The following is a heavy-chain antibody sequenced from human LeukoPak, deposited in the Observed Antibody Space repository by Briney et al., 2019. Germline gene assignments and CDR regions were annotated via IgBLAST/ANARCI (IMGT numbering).Heavy chain of an antibody. Sequence: ASVKVSCKASGYTFTSYYMHWVRQAPGQGLEWMGIINPSGGGTNYAQKFQGRVTMTRDTSISTAYMELSRLRSDDTAVYYCARIGYSSDDAFDIWGQGTMVTVSS. CDR1: GYTFTSYY. CDR3: ARIGYSSDDAFDI. D-gene: IGHD6-19*01. CDR2: INPSGGGT. J-gene: IGHJ3*02. V-gene: IGHV1-2*02.